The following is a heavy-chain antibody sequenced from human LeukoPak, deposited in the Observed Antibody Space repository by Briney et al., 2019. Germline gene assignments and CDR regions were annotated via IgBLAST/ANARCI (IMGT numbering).Heavy chain of an antibody. D-gene: IGHD1-7*01. CDR2: ISGGGAST. CDR3: AKGITGTLRYFDY. Sequence: GGSLRLSCAASGFTFSSYAMSWVRQAPGKGLEWVSGISGGGASTYYADSVKGRFTISRENSKNTLYLQMNSLRAEDTAVYYCAKGITGTLRYFDYWGQGTLVTVSS. V-gene: IGHV3-23*01. J-gene: IGHJ4*02. CDR1: GFTFSSYA.